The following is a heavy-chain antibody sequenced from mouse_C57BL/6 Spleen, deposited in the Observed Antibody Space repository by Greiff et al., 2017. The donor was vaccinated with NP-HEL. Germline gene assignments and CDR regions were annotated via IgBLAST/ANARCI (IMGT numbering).Heavy chain of an antibody. CDR1: GYAFSSYW. CDR3: ARYLYYYGSDDAMDY. V-gene: IGHV1-80*01. CDR2: IYPGDGDT. J-gene: IGHJ4*01. Sequence: VQLQQSGAELVKPGASVKISCKASGYAFSSYWMNWVKQRPGKGLEWIGQIYPGDGDTNYNGKFKGKATLTADKSSSTAYMQLSSLTSEDSAVYFCARYLYYYGSDDAMDYWGQGTSVTVSS. D-gene: IGHD1-1*01.